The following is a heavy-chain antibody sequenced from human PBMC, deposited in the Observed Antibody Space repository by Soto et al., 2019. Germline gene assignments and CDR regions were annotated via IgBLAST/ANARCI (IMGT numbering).Heavy chain of an antibody. J-gene: IGHJ4*02. D-gene: IGHD3-3*01. V-gene: IGHV3-21*01. CDR1: GFTFSSYS. CDR3: ARNADDFWSAFFSDY. CDR2: SSSSSSYI. Sequence: EVQLVESGGGLVKPGGSLRLSCAASGFTFSSYSMNWVRQAPGKGLEWVSSSSSSSSYIYYADSVKGRFTISRDNAKSSLVLQMNSLRAEDTAVYYCARNADDFWSAFFSDYWGQGTLVTVSS.